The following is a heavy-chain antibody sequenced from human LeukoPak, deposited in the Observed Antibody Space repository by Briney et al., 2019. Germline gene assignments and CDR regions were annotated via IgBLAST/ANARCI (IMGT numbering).Heavy chain of an antibody. CDR3: ARGRLFSGYRGNVGHEDFDY. D-gene: IGHD5-12*01. CDR2: INQGGTT. J-gene: IGHJ4*02. Sequence: SSETLSLTCAVYGGPFGGYYWTWIRQPPGKGLEWIGEINQGGTTNYNPSLRSRVTILIDTSRNQFPLRLSSVTAADTAVYYCARGRLFSGYRGNVGHEDFDYWGQGSLVTVSS. V-gene: IGHV4-34*01. CDR1: GGPFGGYY.